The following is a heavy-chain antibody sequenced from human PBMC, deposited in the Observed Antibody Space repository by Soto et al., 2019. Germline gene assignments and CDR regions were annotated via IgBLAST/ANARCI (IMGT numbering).Heavy chain of an antibody. CDR1: GFTFSSYW. CDR2: INSDGSST. Sequence: PGGSLRLSCAASGFTFSSYWMHWVRQAPGKGLVWVSRINSDGSSTSYADSVKGRFTISRDNAKNTLYLQMNSLRAEDTAVYYCARMGMVRGVIIGYYMEVWGKGTTVTVSS. J-gene: IGHJ6*03. D-gene: IGHD3-10*01. V-gene: IGHV3-74*01. CDR3: ARMGMVRGVIIGYYMEV.